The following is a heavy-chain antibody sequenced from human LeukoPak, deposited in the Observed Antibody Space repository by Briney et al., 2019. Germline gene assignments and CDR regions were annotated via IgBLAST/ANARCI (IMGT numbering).Heavy chain of an antibody. V-gene: IGHV3-21*01. CDR3: ARGIFYYGSGSYHY. D-gene: IGHD3-10*01. CDR2: ITGSGGST. CDR1: GFTFSSYW. Sequence: GSLRLSCAASGFTFSSYWMSWVRQAPGRGLEWVSEITGSGGSTYYADSVKGRFTISRDNAKNSLYLQMNSLRAEDTAVYYCARGIFYYGSGSYHYWGQGTLVTVSS. J-gene: IGHJ4*02.